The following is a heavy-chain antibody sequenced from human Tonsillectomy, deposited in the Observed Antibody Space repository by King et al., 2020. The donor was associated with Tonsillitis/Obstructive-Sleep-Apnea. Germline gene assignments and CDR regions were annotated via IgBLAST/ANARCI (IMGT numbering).Heavy chain of an antibody. CDR3: ARRDPVVAALHDY. CDR2: ITAYNGYA. J-gene: IGHJ4*02. V-gene: IGHV1-18*01. Sequence: VQLVQSGAEVKKPGASVKVSCKASGYTFTNFGISWVRQAPGQGLEWMGRITAYNGYANCAQKLQGRLTMTTDTSTGTAYMELRSLTSDDTAVYYCARRDPVVAALHDYWGQGTLVTVSS. CDR1: GYTFTNFG. D-gene: IGHD2-15*01.